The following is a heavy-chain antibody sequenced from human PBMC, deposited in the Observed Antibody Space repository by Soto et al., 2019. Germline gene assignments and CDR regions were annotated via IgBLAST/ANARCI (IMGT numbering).Heavy chain of an antibody. V-gene: IGHV3-23*01. D-gene: IGHD3-22*01. J-gene: IGHJ4*02. CDR1: GFTFSSYA. Sequence: EVQLLESGGGLVQPGGSLRLSCAASGFTFSSYAMSWVRQAPGKGLEWVSAISGSGGSTYYADSVKGRFTISRDNSKNTLYLQMNSLRAEDTAVYYCAKAHPITMIVVVFPFDSWGQGTLVTVSS. CDR2: ISGSGGST. CDR3: AKAHPITMIVVVFPFDS.